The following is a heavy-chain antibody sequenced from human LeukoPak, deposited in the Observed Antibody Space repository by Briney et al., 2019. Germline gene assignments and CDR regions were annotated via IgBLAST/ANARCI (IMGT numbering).Heavy chain of an antibody. CDR1: GESFNDHY. Sequence: KSSETLSLTCAVYGESFNDHYWNWIRQAPGKGLEWIGEINHSGSTNYNSSLKSRVTISVDTSKNQFSLKLSSVTAADTAVYYCARHRKVRGVIAGLNYYYYMDVWGKGTTVTISS. J-gene: IGHJ6*03. CDR2: INHSGST. CDR3: ARHRKVRGVIAGLNYYYYMDV. V-gene: IGHV4-34*01. D-gene: IGHD3-10*01.